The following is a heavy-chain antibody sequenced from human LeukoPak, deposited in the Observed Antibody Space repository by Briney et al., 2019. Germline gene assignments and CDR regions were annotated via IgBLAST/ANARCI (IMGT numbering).Heavy chain of an antibody. CDR1: GFTDSSNY. CDR2: IYSGGST. D-gene: IGHD3-10*01. CDR3: ARDLRDGSGSFYYGMDV. J-gene: IGHJ6*02. Sequence: GGSLRLSCAASGFTDSSNYMSWVRQAPGKGLEWVSVIYSGGSTYYADSVKGRFTISRDNSKNTLYLQMNSLRAKDTAVYYCARDLRDGSGSFYYGMDVWGQGTTVTVSS. V-gene: IGHV3-66*01.